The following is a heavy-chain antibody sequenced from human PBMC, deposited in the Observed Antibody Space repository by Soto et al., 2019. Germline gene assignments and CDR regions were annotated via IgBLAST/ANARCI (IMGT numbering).Heavy chain of an antibody. CDR3: ARDNGDYVYDY. V-gene: IGHV4-59*01. D-gene: IGHD4-17*01. CDR2: THYSGST. Sequence: SETLSLTSTVSGASISNYYWTWIRQPPGKGLEWIGYTHYSGSTTYNSYLKSRVTISVDMSKNQVSLKLSSVTAADTAVYYCARDNGDYVYDYWGQGALVTVSS. J-gene: IGHJ4*02. CDR1: GASISNYY.